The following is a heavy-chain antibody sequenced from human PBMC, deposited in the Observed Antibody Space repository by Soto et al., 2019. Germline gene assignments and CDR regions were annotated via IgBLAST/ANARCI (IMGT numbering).Heavy chain of an antibody. CDR1: GGSISSGGYY. D-gene: IGHD3-22*01. Sequence: QVQLQESGPGLVKPSQTLSLTCTVSGGSISSGGYYWSWIRQHPGKGLEWIGYIYYSGSTYYNPSLRGRGTISVDTSKNQFSLKLSSVTAADTAVYYCARTQYDSSGYYCDYWGQGTLVTVSS. J-gene: IGHJ4*02. CDR2: IYYSGST. CDR3: ARTQYDSSGYYCDY. V-gene: IGHV4-31*03.